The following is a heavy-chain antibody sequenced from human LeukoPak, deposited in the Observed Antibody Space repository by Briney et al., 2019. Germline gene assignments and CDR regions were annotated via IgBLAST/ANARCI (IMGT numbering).Heavy chain of an antibody. CDR2: ISSGSSYI. CDR3: ARDYDILTQGNYFDY. J-gene: IGHJ4*02. CDR1: GFTFSSYS. V-gene: IGHV3-21*01. D-gene: IGHD3-9*01. Sequence: GGSLRLSCAASGFTFSSYSMNWVRQAPGKGLEWVSSISSGSSYIYYADSLKGRFTISRDNAKNSLYLQMNSLRAEDTAVYYCARDYDILTQGNYFDYWGQGTLVTVSS.